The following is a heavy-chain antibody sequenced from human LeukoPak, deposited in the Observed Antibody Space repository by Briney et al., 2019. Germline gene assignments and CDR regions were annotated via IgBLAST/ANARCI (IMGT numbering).Heavy chain of an antibody. CDR2: IYHSGST. CDR1: GGSISSGYY. CDR3: ARGTIRYYFDY. Sequence: SSETLSLTCTVSGGSISSGYYWGWIRQPPGKGLEWIGSIYHSGSTYYNPSLKSRVTISVDTSKNQFSLKLSSVTAADTAVYYCARGTIRYYFDYWGQGTLVTVSS. J-gene: IGHJ4*02. D-gene: IGHD4-17*01. V-gene: IGHV4-38-2*02.